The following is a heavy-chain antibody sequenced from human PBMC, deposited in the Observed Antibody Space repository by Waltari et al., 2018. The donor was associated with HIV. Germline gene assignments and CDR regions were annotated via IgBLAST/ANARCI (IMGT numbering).Heavy chain of an antibody. D-gene: IGHD1-26*01. CDR2: MDPESGQT. V-gene: IGHV1-8*01. CDR1: GYNYDKYD. Sequence: QVQLVQSAAEVRSPGASVKVSCKTSGYNYDKYDINWVRQSPDRGLEWMAWMDPESGQTGYAKKFQGLRDRFILSRDRSKSTAYLQLINLRSEDTAVYYCARGRDFSAIYMGHHWFDPWGQGTLVSVSS. J-gene: IGHJ5*02. CDR3: ARGRDFSAIYMGHHWFDP.